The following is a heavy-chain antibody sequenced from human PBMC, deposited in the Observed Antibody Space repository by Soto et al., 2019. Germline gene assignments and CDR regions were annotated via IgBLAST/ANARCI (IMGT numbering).Heavy chain of an antibody. J-gene: IGHJ4*02. CDR3: ARPGGYYQAFDQ. Sequence: SETLSLTCTVSGGSISSYYGGWFRQPPGKGLEWIGYIYYSGSTTYHPSLKSRVTISVDTSKNQFSLNLTSVTAADTAVYYCARPGGYYQAFDQWGQGSLVTVS. D-gene: IGHD3-22*01. CDR1: GGSISSYY. V-gene: IGHV4-59*08. CDR2: IYYSGST.